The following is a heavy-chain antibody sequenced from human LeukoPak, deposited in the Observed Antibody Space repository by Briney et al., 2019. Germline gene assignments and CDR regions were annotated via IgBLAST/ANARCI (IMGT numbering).Heavy chain of an antibody. V-gene: IGHV3-49*04. J-gene: IGHJ4*02. Sequence: PGGSLRLSCIASGFTFGDYAMTWVRQAPGKGLEWVGFIRSKVYGGTPEYAASVKGRFTISRDDSKGIAYLQMNSLKTEDIAVYYCTRDQTPYYWGQGTLVTVSS. CDR3: TRDQTPYY. CDR2: IRSKVYGGTP. CDR1: GFTFGDYA.